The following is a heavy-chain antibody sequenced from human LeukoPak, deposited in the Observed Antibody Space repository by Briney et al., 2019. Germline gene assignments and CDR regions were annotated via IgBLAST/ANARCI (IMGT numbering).Heavy chain of an antibody. CDR2: ISSSGSYI. D-gene: IGHD5-18*01. Sequence: PGGSLRLSCAASAFTFSSYSMNWVRQAPGKGLEWVSSISSSGSYIYYADSVKGRFTISRDNSKNTLYLQMNSLRAEDTAVYYCAKDEYSYGFWGVMDAFDIWGQGTMVTVSS. J-gene: IGHJ3*02. CDR1: AFTFSSYS. CDR3: AKDEYSYGFWGVMDAFDI. V-gene: IGHV3-21*01.